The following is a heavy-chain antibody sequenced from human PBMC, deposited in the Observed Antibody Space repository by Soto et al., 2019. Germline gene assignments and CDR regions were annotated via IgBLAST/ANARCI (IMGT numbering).Heavy chain of an antibody. CDR3: ARGFPYYYGSGSYVTFDY. Sequence: GASVKVSCKASGYTFTSYDINWVRQATGQGLEWMGWMNPNSGNTGYAQKFQGRVTMTRNTSISTAYMELSSLRSEDTAVYYCARGFPYYYGSGSYVTFDYWGQGTLVTVSS. CDR1: GYTFTSYD. D-gene: IGHD3-10*01. V-gene: IGHV1-8*01. CDR2: MNPNSGNT. J-gene: IGHJ4*02.